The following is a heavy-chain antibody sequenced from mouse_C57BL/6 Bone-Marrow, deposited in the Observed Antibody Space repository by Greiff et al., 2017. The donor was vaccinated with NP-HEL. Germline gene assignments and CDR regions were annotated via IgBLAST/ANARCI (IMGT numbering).Heavy chain of an antibody. CDR3: ARVLYYDYDRAMDY. CDR1: GFTFSSYA. J-gene: IGHJ4*01. V-gene: IGHV5-4*03. D-gene: IGHD2-4*01. CDR2: ISDGGSYT. Sequence: EVKLMESGGGLVKPGGSLKLSCAASGFTFSSYAMSWVRQTPEKRLEWVATISDGGSYTYYPDNVKGRFTISRDNAKNNLYLQMSHLKSEDTAMYYCARVLYYDYDRAMDYWGQGTSVTVSS.